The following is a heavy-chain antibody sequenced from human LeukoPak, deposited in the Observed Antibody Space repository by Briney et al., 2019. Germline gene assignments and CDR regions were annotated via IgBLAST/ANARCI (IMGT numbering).Heavy chain of an antibody. D-gene: IGHD4-23*01. J-gene: IGHJ6*03. CDR1: GYTFTSHD. V-gene: IGHV1-8*01. CDR2: MSPNSGNT. CDR3: ARVRRTTVVIASRPNYYSDV. Sequence: ASVKVSCKASGYTFTSHDINWVRQATGQGLEWMGWMSPNSGNTGYVQKFQGRVTMTRNTSLSTAYMELSNLRSEDTAVYYCARVRRTTVVIASRPNYYSDVWGKGTTVTVFS.